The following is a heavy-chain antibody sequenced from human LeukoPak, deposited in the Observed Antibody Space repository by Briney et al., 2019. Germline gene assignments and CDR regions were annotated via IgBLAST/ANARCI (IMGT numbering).Heavy chain of an antibody. CDR2: ISSNGGST. J-gene: IGHJ5*02. D-gene: IGHD2-2*01. CDR1: GFTFSSYA. V-gene: IGHV3-64*01. Sequence: PGGSLRLSCAASGFTFSSYAMHWVRQAPGKGLEYVSAISSNGGSTYYANSVKGRFTISRDNSKNTLYLQMGSLRAEDMAVYYCARGYCSSTSCRPFDPWGQGTLVTVSS. CDR3: ARGYCSSTSCRPFDP.